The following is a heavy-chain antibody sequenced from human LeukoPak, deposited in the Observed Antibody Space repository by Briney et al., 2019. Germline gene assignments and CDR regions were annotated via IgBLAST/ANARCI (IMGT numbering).Heavy chain of an antibody. Sequence: SETLSLTCTVSGGSISSGDYYWSWIRQPPGKGLEWIGYIYYSGSTYYNPSLKSRVTISVDTSKNQFSLKLSSVTAADTAVYYCAREHKVTMIVAPSYYYGTDVWGKGTTVTVSS. CDR1: GGSISSGDYY. D-gene: IGHD3-22*01. CDR2: IYYSGST. V-gene: IGHV4-30-4*01. J-gene: IGHJ6*04. CDR3: AREHKVTMIVAPSYYYGTDV.